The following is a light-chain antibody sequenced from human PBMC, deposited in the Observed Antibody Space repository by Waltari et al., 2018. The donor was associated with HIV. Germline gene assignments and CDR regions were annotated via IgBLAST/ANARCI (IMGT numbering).Light chain of an antibody. J-gene: IGLJ3*02. Sequence: QSVLTQPPSVSGAPGQRVTFSCTGSSSNIGAGHEVHWYQQLPGTDPKLLIYGNNNRPSGVPDRFSGSKSGPSASLAITGLQAEDEGDYYCQSYDSSLSGPVFGGGTKLTVL. CDR1: SSNIGAGHE. V-gene: IGLV1-40*01. CDR3: QSYDSSLSGPV. CDR2: GNN.